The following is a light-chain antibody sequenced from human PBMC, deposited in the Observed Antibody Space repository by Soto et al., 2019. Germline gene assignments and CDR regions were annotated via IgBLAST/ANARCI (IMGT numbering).Light chain of an antibody. J-gene: IGKJ4*01. CDR3: QQYNTWPLT. V-gene: IGKV3-15*01. Sequence: ETVMTQSPVTLSSSPGERATLSCWASQTVYSSLSWYQQKPGQAPRLLIYSTSTRATGIPASFSGSWSGTEFTITISSLQYEDFAVYYWQQYNTWPLTFGGGTKVEIK. CDR2: STS. CDR1: QTVYSS.